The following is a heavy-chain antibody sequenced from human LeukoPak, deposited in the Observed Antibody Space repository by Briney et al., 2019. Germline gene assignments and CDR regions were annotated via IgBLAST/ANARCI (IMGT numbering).Heavy chain of an antibody. Sequence: GGSLRLSCAASRFTFSNYSMNWVRQAPGKGLEWVSSISRGSGHIHYADSVKGRFTISRDNARDSLYLQMNSLRAEDTAVYYCARDLYDFWSGYSYFDYWGQGTLVTVSS. CDR2: ISRGSGHI. D-gene: IGHD3-3*01. V-gene: IGHV3-21*01. CDR1: RFTFSNYS. J-gene: IGHJ4*02. CDR3: ARDLYDFWSGYSYFDY.